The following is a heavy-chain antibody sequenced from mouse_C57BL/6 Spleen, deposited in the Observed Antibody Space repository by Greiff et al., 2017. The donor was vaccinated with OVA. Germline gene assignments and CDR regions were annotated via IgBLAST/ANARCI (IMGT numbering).Heavy chain of an antibody. Sequence: EVQLVESGGGLVKPGGSLKLSCAASGFTFSSYAMSWVRQTPEKRLEWVATISDGGSYTYYPDNVKGRFTISRDNAKNNLYLQMSHLKSEDTAMYYGARGDDGYPAWFDYWGQGTLVTVSA. CDR3: ARGDDGYPAWFDY. V-gene: IGHV5-4*01. D-gene: IGHD2-3*01. J-gene: IGHJ3*01. CDR1: GFTFSSYA. CDR2: ISDGGSYT.